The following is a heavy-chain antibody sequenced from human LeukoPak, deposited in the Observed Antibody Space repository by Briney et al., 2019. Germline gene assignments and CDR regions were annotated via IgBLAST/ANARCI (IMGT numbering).Heavy chain of an antibody. V-gene: IGHV3-23*01. J-gene: IGHJ4*02. Sequence: GGSLRLSCAASGFTLTKYDIIWVRQAPGKALEWVSPISIGGNTYHADSVKGRFTISRDDSKNTVYLQMNSLGADDTVVYYCARNGGGLDYWGQGTLVTVSS. CDR1: GFTLTKYD. D-gene: IGHD3-16*01. CDR2: ISIGGNT. CDR3: ARNGGGLDY.